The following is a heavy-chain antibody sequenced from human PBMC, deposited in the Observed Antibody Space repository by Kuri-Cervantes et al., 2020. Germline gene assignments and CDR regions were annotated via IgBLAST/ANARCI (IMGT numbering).Heavy chain of an antibody. D-gene: IGHD6-13*01. V-gene: IGHV3-30-3*01. J-gene: IGHJ4*02. Sequence: GSLRLSCEASGFTFSSYAMHWVRQAPGKGLEWVAVISYDGSNKYYADSVKGRFTISRDNAKNTLYLQMNSLRAEDTAVYYCARGALSSSWYWSFDYWGQGTLVTVSS. CDR3: ARGALSSSWYWSFDY. CDR1: GFTFSSYA. CDR2: ISYDGSNK.